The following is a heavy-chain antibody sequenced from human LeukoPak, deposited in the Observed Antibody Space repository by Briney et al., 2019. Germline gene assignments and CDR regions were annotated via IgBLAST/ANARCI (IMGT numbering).Heavy chain of an antibody. CDR1: GYTFTNYG. D-gene: IGHD3/OR15-3a*01. Sequence: ASVKVSCKTSGYTFTNYGISWVRQAPGQGLEWMGWIIAYNGNTNYVQKFQGRVTMTTDTSTSTAYMELRSLRSDDTAVYYCARASLILKGPQKLYYFDYWGQGTLVTVSS. V-gene: IGHV1-18*01. CDR2: IIAYNGNT. J-gene: IGHJ4*02. CDR3: ARASLILKGPQKLYYFDY.